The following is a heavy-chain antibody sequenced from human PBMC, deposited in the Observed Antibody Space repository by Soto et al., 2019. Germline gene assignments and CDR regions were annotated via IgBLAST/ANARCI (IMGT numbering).Heavy chain of an antibody. Sequence: SVKVSCKASGGTFGSDAITWVRQAPGQGLEWVGRIIPIFGTTNYAQNLQGRVTISADKSTLTSYMELHSLTSDDTALYYCARDRTDSGYYTNWLDPWGQGTQVTVYS. CDR1: GGTFGSDA. CDR3: ARDRTDSGYYTNWLDP. D-gene: IGHD3-22*01. CDR2: IIPIFGTT. V-gene: IGHV1-69*06. J-gene: IGHJ5*02.